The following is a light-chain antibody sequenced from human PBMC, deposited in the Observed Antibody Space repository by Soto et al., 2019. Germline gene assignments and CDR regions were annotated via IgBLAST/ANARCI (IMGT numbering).Light chain of an antibody. CDR2: EVT. J-gene: IGLJ1*01. Sequence: QSVLTQPASVSGSPGQSITISCTGTRRDVGGYNYVPWYQQYPGKSPKLLIYEVTHRPSGVSNRFSGSKSGNTASLTISGLQAEDEADYYCSSYTISNTLPFVFGTGTKLTVL. CDR3: SSYTISNTLPFV. CDR1: RRDVGGYNY. V-gene: IGLV2-14*01.